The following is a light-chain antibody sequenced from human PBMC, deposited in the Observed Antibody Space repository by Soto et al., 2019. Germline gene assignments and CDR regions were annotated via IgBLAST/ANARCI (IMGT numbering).Light chain of an antibody. CDR1: AGPVTSRHY. J-gene: IGLJ3*02. V-gene: IGLV7-46*01. Sequence: QSVVTQEPSLTVSPGGTVTLTRASSAGPVTSRHYPYWFQQKPGQAPRALIYDTSNKHPWTPARFSGSLLGGTPALILSGAQPEDEADYYCSLSYSGVRVFGGGTKLTVL. CDR3: SLSYSGVRV. CDR2: DTS.